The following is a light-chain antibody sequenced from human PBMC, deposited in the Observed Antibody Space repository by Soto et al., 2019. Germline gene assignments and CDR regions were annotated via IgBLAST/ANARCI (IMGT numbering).Light chain of an antibody. Sequence: IPMTQSPSSLSASVGDRVTITCQASQDISYCLNWYQQKPGKAPKLLIYDASNLEAGVPSRFSGSGSGTDFSFTISSLQPEDIATYYCQQYDNLPPPTFGQGTKLEI. CDR2: DAS. CDR3: QQYDNLPPPT. CDR1: QDISYC. J-gene: IGKJ2*01. V-gene: IGKV1-33*01.